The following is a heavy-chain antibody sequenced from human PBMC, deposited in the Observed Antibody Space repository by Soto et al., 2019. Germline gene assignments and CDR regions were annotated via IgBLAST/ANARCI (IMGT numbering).Heavy chain of an antibody. CDR2: VYYSGST. CDR1: GGSISSYY. CDR3: ARVLRILYHPGGFDP. J-gene: IGHJ5*02. V-gene: IGHV4-59*01. Sequence: SETLSLTCTVSGGSISSYYWSWIRQPPGKGLEWIGYVYYSGSTNYNPSLKSRVTISVDTSKNQFSLKLSSVTAADTAVYYCARVLRILYHPGGFDPWGQGTLVTVSS. D-gene: IGHD2-8*01.